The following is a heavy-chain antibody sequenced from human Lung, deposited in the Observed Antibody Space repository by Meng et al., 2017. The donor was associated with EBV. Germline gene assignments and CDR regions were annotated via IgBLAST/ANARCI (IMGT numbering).Heavy chain of an antibody. V-gene: IGHV3-21*02. Sequence: EVQLVESGGGLVKPGESXXLSCVASGFIFSDYNMNWIRQAPGKGLEWVSSISSANSYIYYADSVKGRFTISRDNAKNSLSLQMSSLRVEDTAVYYCARLSGTGWFDPWGQGTLVTVSS. CDR2: ISSANSYI. CDR1: GFIFSDYN. J-gene: IGHJ5*02. D-gene: IGHD1-7*01. CDR3: ARLSGTGWFDP.